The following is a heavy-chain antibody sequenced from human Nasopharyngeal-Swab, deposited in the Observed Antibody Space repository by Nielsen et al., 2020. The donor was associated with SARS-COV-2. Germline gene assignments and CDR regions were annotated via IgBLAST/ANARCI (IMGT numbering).Heavy chain of an antibody. CDR2: ISGGGGST. V-gene: IGHV3-23*01. D-gene: IGHD1-1*01. J-gene: IGHJ4*02. CDR3: AKPDKGTHDY. CDR1: GFTFSSYA. Sequence: GESLKISCAASGFTFSSYAMSWVRQAPGKGLEWVSAISGGGGSTYYADSVKGRFTISRDNSKNTLYLQMNSLRAEDTAVYYCAKPDKGTHDYWGQGTLVTVSS.